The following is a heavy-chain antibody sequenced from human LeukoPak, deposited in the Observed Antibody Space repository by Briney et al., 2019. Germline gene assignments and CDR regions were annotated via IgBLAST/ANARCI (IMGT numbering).Heavy chain of an antibody. D-gene: IGHD1-26*01. V-gene: IGHV4-59*08. CDR2: VYYSGTT. J-gene: IGHJ4*02. Sequence: SETLSLTCTVSGDSIRSSYWSWIRQPPGKGPEWIGYVYYSGTTNYNASLESRVIISVDTSRNQFSLKVTSVTAADTAVYYCARQLPSWYSASYYVIDYWGQGTLVTVSS. CDR3: ARQLPSWYSASYYVIDY. CDR1: GDSIRSSY.